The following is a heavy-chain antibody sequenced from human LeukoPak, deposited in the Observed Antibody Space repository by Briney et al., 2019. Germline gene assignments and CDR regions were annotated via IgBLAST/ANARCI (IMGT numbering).Heavy chain of an antibody. CDR3: AKASRFCGRSTCLWYFDY. D-gene: IGHD2-2*01. CDR2: ISDSGGST. Sequence: PGGSLRLSCAASGFTFNNYAMSWVRQAPGKGPEWVSGISDSGGSTYSADSVRGRFTISRDNSKNTLYLQLNSLRAEDTAVFYCAKASRFCGRSTCLWYFDYWGQGTLVTVSS. J-gene: IGHJ4*02. V-gene: IGHV3-23*01. CDR1: GFTFNNYA.